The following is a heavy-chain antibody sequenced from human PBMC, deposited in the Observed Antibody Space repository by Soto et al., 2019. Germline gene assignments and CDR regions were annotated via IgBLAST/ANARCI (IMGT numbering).Heavy chain of an antibody. CDR2: IIPIFGTV. J-gene: IGHJ1*01. V-gene: IGHV1-69*12. CDR1: GGTFSNYA. CDR3: ATGGERDYYDPSGWR. D-gene: IGHD3-22*01. Sequence: QVQLVQSGAEVKKPGSSVKVSCKASGGTFSNYALDWVRQAPGQGLEWMGGIIPIFGTVRHAQNFQGRVTITADESTATAYMELSSLRYEDTAMYYCATGGERDYYDPSGWRWGQGTRVTVSS.